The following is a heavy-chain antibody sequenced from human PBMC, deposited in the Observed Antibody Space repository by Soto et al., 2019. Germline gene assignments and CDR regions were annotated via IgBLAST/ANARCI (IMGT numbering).Heavy chain of an antibody. CDR1: GYTFAIYG. J-gene: IGHJ4*02. CDR2: ISAYNGNT. CDR3: ARDWAAADPFAF. V-gene: IGHV1-18*01. Sequence: ASVKLSCKASGYTFAIYGISWVLQAPGQGLEWMGWISAYNGNTNYAQKLQGRVTMTTDTSTSTAYMELRSLRSDDTAVYYCARDWAAADPFAFRGQGTLVTVAS. D-gene: IGHD6-13*01.